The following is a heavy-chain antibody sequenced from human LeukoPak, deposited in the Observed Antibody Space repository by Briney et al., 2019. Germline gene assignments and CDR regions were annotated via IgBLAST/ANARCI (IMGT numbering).Heavy chain of an antibody. J-gene: IGHJ4*01. CDR2: INQSGST. CDR3: ATGRYYYGSGSTG. CDR1: GGSFSGYY. Sequence: SETLTLTCAVYGGSFSGYYWSWIRQPPGKGLEWIGEINQSGSTNYNPSLKSRATISVDTSKNQFSLKLISVTAADTAVYYCATGRYYYGSGSTGGGYGTLVTVSS. V-gene: IGHV4-34*01. D-gene: IGHD3-10*01.